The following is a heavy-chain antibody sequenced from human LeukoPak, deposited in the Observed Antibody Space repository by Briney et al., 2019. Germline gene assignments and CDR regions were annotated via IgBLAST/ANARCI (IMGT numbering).Heavy chain of an antibody. CDR1: GFTFSSYW. V-gene: IGHV3-74*01. D-gene: IGHD6-19*01. Sequence: PGGSLRLSCAASGFTFSSYWMHWVRQAPGKGLVWVSRINSDGSSTSYADSVKGRFTISRDNAKNTLYLQMNSLRAEDTAVYYCAKLYSSGWYGPWDGHYYFDYWGQGTLVTVSS. CDR3: AKLYSSGWYGPWDGHYYFDY. J-gene: IGHJ4*02. CDR2: INSDGSST.